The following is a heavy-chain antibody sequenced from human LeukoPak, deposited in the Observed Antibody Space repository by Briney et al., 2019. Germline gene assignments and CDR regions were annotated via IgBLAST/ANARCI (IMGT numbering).Heavy chain of an antibody. D-gene: IGHD5-18*01. V-gene: IGHV4-59*01. CDR1: GGSISSYY. Sequence: SETLSLTCTVSGGSISSYYWSWIRQPPGKGLEWIGYIYYSGSTNYNPSLKSRVTISVDTSKNQFSLKLSSVTAADTAVYYCARDRGYSYGFDYWGQGTLVTVSS. J-gene: IGHJ4*02. CDR3: ARDRGYSYGFDY. CDR2: IYYSGST.